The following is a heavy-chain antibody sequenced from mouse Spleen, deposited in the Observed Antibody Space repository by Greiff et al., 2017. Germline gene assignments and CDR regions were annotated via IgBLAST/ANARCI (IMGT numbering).Heavy chain of an antibody. V-gene: IGHV1-64*01. CDR2: IHPNSGST. CDR3: ARCGSYVKYFDY. Sequence: QVQLKQSGAELVKPGASVKLSCKASGYTFTSYWMHWVKQRPGQGLEWIGMIHPNSGSTNYNEKFKSKATLTVDKSSSTAYMQLSSLTSEDSAVYYCARCGSYVKYFDYWGQGTTLTVSS. J-gene: IGHJ2*01. D-gene: IGHD1-1*02. CDR1: GYTFTSYW.